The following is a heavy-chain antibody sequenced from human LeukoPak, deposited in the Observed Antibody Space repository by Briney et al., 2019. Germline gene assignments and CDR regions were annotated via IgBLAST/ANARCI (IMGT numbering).Heavy chain of an antibody. CDR1: GGSISSYY. CDR3: ARHDYVWGSYRPSHFDY. V-gene: IGHV4-59*08. J-gene: IGHJ4*02. D-gene: IGHD3-16*02. Sequence: KTSETLSLTCTVSGGSISSYYWSWIRQPPGKGLEWIGYIYYSGSTNYNPSLKSRVTISVDTSKNQFSLKLSSATAADTAVYYCARHDYVWGSYRPSHFDYWGQGTLVTVSS. CDR2: IYYSGST.